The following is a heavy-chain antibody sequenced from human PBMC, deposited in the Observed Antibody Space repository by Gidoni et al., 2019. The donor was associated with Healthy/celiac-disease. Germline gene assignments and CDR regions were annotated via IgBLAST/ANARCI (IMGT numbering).Heavy chain of an antibody. CDR3: ASLYDSSGYYSRGVQNWFDP. CDR1: GGSMSSGGYY. V-gene: IGHV4-31*03. CDR2: IYYSGST. J-gene: IGHJ5*02. D-gene: IGHD3-22*01. Sequence: QVQLQESGPGLVKPAQTLSLPCPVSGGSMSSGGYYWSWIRQHPGKGLEWIGYIYYSGSTYYNPSLKRRVTISVATSKNQFSLKLSSVTAADTAVYYCASLYDSSGYYSRGVQNWFDPWGQGTLVTVSS.